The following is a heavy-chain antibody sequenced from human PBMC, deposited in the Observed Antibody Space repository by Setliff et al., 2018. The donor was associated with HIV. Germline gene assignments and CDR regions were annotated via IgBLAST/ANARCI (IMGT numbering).Heavy chain of an antibody. CDR3: ARDLVVATIAYYYYGMDV. V-gene: IGHV1-18*01. CDR1: GYTFTSYG. CDR2: ISAYNGNT. J-gene: IGHJ6*02. D-gene: IGHD5-12*01. Sequence: ASVKVSCKASGYTFTSYGISWVRQAPGQGLEWMGWISAYNGNTNYAQKLQGRVTMTTDTSTSTAYMELRSLRSDDTAVYYCARDLVVATIAYYYYGMDVWGQGTTVTVS.